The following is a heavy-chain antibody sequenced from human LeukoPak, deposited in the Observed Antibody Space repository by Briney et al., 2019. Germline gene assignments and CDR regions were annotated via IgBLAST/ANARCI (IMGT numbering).Heavy chain of an antibody. V-gene: IGHV4-59*08. D-gene: IGHD3-22*01. CDR3: ARHRAYDSGTYYRWFDP. Sequence: SETLSLTCTVSGGSISSFYWSWIRHPPGMGLEWIGYSHGNGDTNYNPSLKSRVTISVDTSKNQCSLKLTSVTAADTAVYYCARHRAYDSGTYYRWFDPWGPGTLVTVSS. CDR2: SHGNGDT. CDR1: GGSISSFY. J-gene: IGHJ5*02.